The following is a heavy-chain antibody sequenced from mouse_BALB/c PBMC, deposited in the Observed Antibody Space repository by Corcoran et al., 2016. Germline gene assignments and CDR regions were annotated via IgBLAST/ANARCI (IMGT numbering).Heavy chain of an antibody. CDR1: GFSLSTSGMG. Sequence: QVTLKESGPGILQPSQTLSLTCSFSGFSLSTSGMGVGWIRQPSGEGLEWLADIWWDDTKYYNPSLKSRLTISKDTSRNQVFLKITSVDTADTATYDCAQREDYDAMDDWGQGTSVTVSS. CDR3: AQREDYDAMDD. J-gene: IGHJ4*01. CDR2: IWWDDTK. V-gene: IGHV8-5*01.